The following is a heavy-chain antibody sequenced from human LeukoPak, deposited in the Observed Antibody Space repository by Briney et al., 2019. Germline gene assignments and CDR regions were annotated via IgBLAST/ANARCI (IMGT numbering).Heavy chain of an antibody. J-gene: IGHJ5*02. CDR3: AKDRSISGSSENNWFDP. CDR1: GLTFSNYA. CDR2: ISTNGDRT. V-gene: IGHV3-23*01. Sequence: GGSLRPSCAASGLTFSNYAMTWVRQAPGKGLEWVSAISTNGDRTYYADSVKGRFTVSRDNFKNTLYLQMNSLRAEDTAEYYCAKDRSISGSSENNWFDPWGQGTLVTVSS. D-gene: IGHD1-26*01.